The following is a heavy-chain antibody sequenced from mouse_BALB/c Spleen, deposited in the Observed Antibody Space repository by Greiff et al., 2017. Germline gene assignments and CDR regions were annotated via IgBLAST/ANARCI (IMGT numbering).Heavy chain of an antibody. CDR1: GFSLTGYG. D-gene: IGHD1-1*01. Sequence: VHLVESGPGLVAPSQSLSITCTVSGFSLTGYGVNWVRQPPGKGLEWLGMIWGDGSTDYNSALKSRLSISKDNSKSQVFLKMNSLQTDDTARYYCARGYYGSSSAWFAYWGQGTLVTVSA. J-gene: IGHJ3*01. V-gene: IGHV2-6-7*01. CDR3: ARGYYGSSSAWFAY. CDR2: IWGDGST.